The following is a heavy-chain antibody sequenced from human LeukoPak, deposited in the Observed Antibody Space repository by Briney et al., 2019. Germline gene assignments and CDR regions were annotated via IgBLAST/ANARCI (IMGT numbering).Heavy chain of an antibody. CDR3: ARVRVLRGVTFDY. CDR1: GGSISSHY. D-gene: IGHD3-10*01. V-gene: IGHV4-59*11. J-gene: IGHJ4*02. Sequence: SETLSLTCTVSGGSISSHYWSWIWQPPGKGLEWIGYIYYSGSTNYNPSLKSRVTISVDTSKNQFSLKLSSVTAADTAVYYCARVRVLRGVTFDYWGQGTLVTVSS. CDR2: IYYSGST.